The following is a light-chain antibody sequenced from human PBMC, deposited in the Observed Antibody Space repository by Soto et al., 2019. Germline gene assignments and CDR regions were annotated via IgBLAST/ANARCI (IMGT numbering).Light chain of an antibody. CDR3: QQSYSTSWT. CDR1: QSISSY. CDR2: AAS. V-gene: IGKV1-39*01. Sequence: DIQMTQSPSSLSASVGDRVTITCRASQSISSYLNWYQQKPVKDPKLLIYAASSLQRWVPSKFSGSGFGTDITLTISSLPPEDFATYYCQQSYSTSWTFGQGTKVEIK. J-gene: IGKJ1*01.